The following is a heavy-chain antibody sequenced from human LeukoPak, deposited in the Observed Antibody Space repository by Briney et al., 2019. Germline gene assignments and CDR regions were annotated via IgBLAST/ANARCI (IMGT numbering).Heavy chain of an antibody. V-gene: IGHV3-53*01. Sequence: GGSLRLSSAASGFTVSSNYMSWVRQAPGKGLEWVSVIYSGGSTYYADSVKARFTIPRDNSKTTLYLQMNSLRAEDTAVYYCARDLVGPGDYWGQGTLVTVSS. CDR2: IYSGGST. CDR3: ARDLVGPGDY. J-gene: IGHJ4*02. CDR1: GFTVSSNY. D-gene: IGHD1-26*01.